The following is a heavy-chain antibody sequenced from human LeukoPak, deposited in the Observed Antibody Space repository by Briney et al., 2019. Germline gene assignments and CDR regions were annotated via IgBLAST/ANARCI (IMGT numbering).Heavy chain of an antibody. D-gene: IGHD1-26*01. CDR3: ARVPPSVGEATSEYFQD. Sequence: GGSLRLSCAASGFTFSTYWMHWVRQAPGKGLLWVSRINTDGSITNYADSVKGRFTISRDNAKNTLYLQTNSLRSEDTAVYYCARVPPSVGEATSEYFQDWGQGTLVTVSS. J-gene: IGHJ1*01. CDR2: INTDGSIT. V-gene: IGHV3-74*01. CDR1: GFTFSTYW.